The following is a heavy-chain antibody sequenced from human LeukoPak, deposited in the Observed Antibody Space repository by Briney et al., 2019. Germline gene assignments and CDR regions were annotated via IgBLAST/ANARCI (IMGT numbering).Heavy chain of an antibody. CDR3: ARDRSIVGAKLGAFDI. CDR1: GGSISSSSYY. Sequence: SETLSLTCTVSGGSISSSSYYWSWIRQPAGKGLEWIGRIYTSGSTNYNPSLKSRVTMSVDTSKNQFSLKLSSVTAADTAVYYCARDRSIVGAKLGAFDIWGQGTMVTVSS. J-gene: IGHJ3*02. CDR2: IYTSGST. D-gene: IGHD1-26*01. V-gene: IGHV4-61*02.